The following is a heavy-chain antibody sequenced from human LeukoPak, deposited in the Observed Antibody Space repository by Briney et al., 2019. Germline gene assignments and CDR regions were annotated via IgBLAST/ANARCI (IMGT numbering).Heavy chain of an antibody. Sequence: RVSLRLSCAASGFTFSSYAMSWVRQAPGKGLEWVSAISGSGGSTYYADSVKGRFTISRDNSKNTLYLQMNSLRAEDTAVYYCASEDSGSYSFDYWGQGTLVTGSS. V-gene: IGHV3-23*01. J-gene: IGHJ4*02. CDR1: GFTFSSYA. D-gene: IGHD1-26*01. CDR3: ASEDSGSYSFDY. CDR2: ISGSGGST.